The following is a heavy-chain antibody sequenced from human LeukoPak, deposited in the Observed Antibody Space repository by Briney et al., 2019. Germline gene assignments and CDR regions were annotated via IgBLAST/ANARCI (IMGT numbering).Heavy chain of an antibody. D-gene: IGHD2-2*01. CDR1: GFTFSNSW. CDR2: INSDGSTT. V-gene: IGHV3-74*01. CDR3: ARTTYCSSSSCFVGFGLDL. J-gene: IGHJ6*02. Sequence: PGGSLRLSCAASGFTFSNSWMHWVRQAPGKGLVWLSRINSDGSTTSYADSVKGRFTISRDSSFSLQMNSLRVEDTAVYYCARTTYCSSSSCFVGFGLDLWGQGTTVIVS.